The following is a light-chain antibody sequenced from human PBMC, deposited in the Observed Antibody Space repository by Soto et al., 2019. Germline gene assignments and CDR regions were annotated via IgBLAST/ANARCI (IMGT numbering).Light chain of an antibody. CDR1: QSVTANY. CDR2: GTS. J-gene: IGKJ4*01. Sequence: VLTQSPGTLSLSPGDRATLSCRASQSVTANYLAWYQQKPGQAPRLLIYGTSSRATGIPDRFSGSESGTDFTLTITRLEPEDFAVYFCQQYGSSPLTFGGGTKVEIK. CDR3: QQYGSSPLT. V-gene: IGKV3-20*01.